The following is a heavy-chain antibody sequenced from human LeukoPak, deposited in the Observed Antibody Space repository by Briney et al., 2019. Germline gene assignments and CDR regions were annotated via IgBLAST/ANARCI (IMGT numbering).Heavy chain of an antibody. Sequence: PGGSLRLSCAASGFTFSSYWMSWVRQAPGKGLEWVANIKQDGSEKYYADSVKGRFTISRDNSKNTLYLQMNSLRAEDTAVYYCAKSFSSGWPFWGQGTLVTVSS. V-gene: IGHV3-7*01. CDR2: IKQDGSEK. CDR1: GFTFSSYW. CDR3: AKSFSSGWPF. D-gene: IGHD6-19*01. J-gene: IGHJ4*02.